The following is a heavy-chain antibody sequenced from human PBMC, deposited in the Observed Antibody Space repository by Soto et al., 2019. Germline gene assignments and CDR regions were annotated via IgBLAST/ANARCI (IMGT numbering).Heavy chain of an antibody. Sequence: ASVKVSCKASGGTFSSYAISWVRQAPGQGLEWMGGIIPIFGTANYAQKFQGRVTITADESTSTAYMELSSLRSEDTAVYYCARLTSGYSGYHPFDYWGQGTLVTVSS. CDR3: ARLTSGYSGYHPFDY. CDR2: IIPIFGTA. D-gene: IGHD5-12*01. V-gene: IGHV1-69*13. J-gene: IGHJ4*02. CDR1: GGTFSSYA.